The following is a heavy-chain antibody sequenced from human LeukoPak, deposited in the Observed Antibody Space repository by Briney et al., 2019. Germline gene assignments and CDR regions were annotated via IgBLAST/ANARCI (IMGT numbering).Heavy chain of an antibody. Sequence: GASVKVSCKASGYTFINYGISWVRQAPGQGLEWMGGIIPIFGTANYAQKFQGRVTITADESTSTAYMELSSLRSEDTAVYYCARASMVRGVISYYYYYYGMDVWGQGTTVTVSS. D-gene: IGHD3-10*01. CDR1: GYTFINYG. CDR2: IIPIFGTA. CDR3: ARASMVRGVISYYYYYYGMDV. V-gene: IGHV1-69*13. J-gene: IGHJ6*02.